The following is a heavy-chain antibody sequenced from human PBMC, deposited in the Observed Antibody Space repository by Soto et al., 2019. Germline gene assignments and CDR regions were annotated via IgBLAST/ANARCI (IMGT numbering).Heavy chain of an antibody. D-gene: IGHD4-4*01. Sequence: ASVKVSCKASGYTFTSYDINWVRQATGQGLEWMGWMNPNSGNTGYAQKFQGRVTMTRNTSISTAYMELSSLRSEDTAVYYCARAVTTGGSNYYYYFYMDVWGKGTTVTVSS. CDR1: GYTFTSYD. V-gene: IGHV1-8*01. CDR2: MNPNSGNT. J-gene: IGHJ6*03. CDR3: ARAVTTGGSNYYYYFYMDV.